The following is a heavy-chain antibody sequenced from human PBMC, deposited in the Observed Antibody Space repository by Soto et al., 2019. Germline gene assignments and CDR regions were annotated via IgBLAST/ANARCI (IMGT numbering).Heavy chain of an antibody. D-gene: IGHD1-26*01. CDR1: GFTFSSYA. J-gene: IGHJ6*02. CDR2: ISYDGSNK. CDR3: ARDGRWRGDTYESYYGMDV. V-gene: IGHV3-30-3*01. Sequence: GGSLRLSCAASGFTFSSYAVHWVRQAPGKGLEWVAVISYDGSNKYYADSVKGRFTISRDNSKNTLYLQMNSLSAEDTAVYYCARDGRWRGDTYESYYGMDVWGQGTTVTVSS.